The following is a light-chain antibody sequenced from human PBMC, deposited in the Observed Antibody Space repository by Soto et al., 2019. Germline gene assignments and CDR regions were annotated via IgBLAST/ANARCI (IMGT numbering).Light chain of an antibody. CDR1: ESLSTY. CDR3: QSYNDWPFT. Sequence: EIVMTQSPATLSVSPGERVTLSCRASESLSTYLAWYQQKPGQAPRLLIYGASTKATGIPARFSGSGAATDFTLTISSLQSDDFALYYCQSYNDWPFTFGQRTKLEI. J-gene: IGKJ2*01. V-gene: IGKV3-15*01. CDR2: GAS.